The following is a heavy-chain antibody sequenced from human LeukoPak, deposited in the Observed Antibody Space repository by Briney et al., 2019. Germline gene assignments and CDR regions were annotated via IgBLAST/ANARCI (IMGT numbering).Heavy chain of an antibody. D-gene: IGHD1-7*01. V-gene: IGHV3-48*04. Sequence: GGSLRLSCAASGFTFSSYSMNWVRQAPGKGLEWVSYISSSGSTIYYADSVKGRFTISRDNAKNSLYLQMNSLRAEDTAIYYCAREGTMDHFDYWGQGTLVTVSS. CDR3: AREGTMDHFDY. CDR1: GFTFSSYS. CDR2: ISSSGSTI. J-gene: IGHJ4*02.